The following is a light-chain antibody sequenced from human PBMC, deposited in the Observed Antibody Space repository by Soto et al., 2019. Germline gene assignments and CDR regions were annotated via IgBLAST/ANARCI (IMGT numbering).Light chain of an antibody. CDR3: SSYTSNSTPLLV. J-gene: IGLJ1*01. CDR2: DVS. Sequence: QPALTQPASVSGSPGQSITISCTGTSSDVGGYNYVSWYQQHPGKAPKLMIYDVSNRPSGVSNRFSGSKSGNTASLTISGLQAEDDSDYYCSSYTSNSTPLLVFGTVTEATVL. V-gene: IGLV2-14*01. CDR1: SSDVGGYNY.